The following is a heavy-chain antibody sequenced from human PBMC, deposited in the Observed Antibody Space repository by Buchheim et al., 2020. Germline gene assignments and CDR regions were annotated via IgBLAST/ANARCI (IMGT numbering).Heavy chain of an antibody. CDR2: INNSGST. J-gene: IGHJ4*02. Sequence: QVQLQESGPGLVKPSETLSLTCAVYGGSFSGYYWSWIRQPPGKGLEWIGEINNSGSTNYNPSLKSRVTISVDTSKNQFSLKLSSVTAADTAVYYCARGRGSSGWYFFDYWGQGTL. CDR3: ARGRGSSGWYFFDY. V-gene: IGHV4-34*01. D-gene: IGHD6-19*01. CDR1: GGSFSGYY.